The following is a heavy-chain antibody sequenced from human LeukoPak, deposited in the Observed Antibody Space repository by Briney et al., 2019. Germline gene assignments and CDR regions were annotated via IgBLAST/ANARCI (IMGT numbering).Heavy chain of an antibody. CDR1: GFTFSSYW. V-gene: IGHV3-74*01. Sequence: PGGSLRLSCAASGFTFSSYWMHWVRQAPGKGLVWVSRINTDGSSTNYADSVKGRFTIPRDNAKNSLYLQMNSLRDEDTAVYYCARGASKSYYLRPDKFDYWGQGTLVTVSS. J-gene: IGHJ4*02. D-gene: IGHD3-16*01. CDR3: ARGASKSYYLRPDKFDY. CDR2: INTDGSST.